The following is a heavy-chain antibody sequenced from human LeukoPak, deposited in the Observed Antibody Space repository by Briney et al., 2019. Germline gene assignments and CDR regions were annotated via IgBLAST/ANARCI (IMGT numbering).Heavy chain of an antibody. V-gene: IGHV4-39*01. D-gene: IGHD3-22*01. CDR2: IYYSGST. J-gene: IGHJ3*02. CDR1: GGSISSSSYY. CDR3: ARHVIAIVAFDI. Sequence: SETLSLTCTVSGGSISSSSYYWGWIRQPPGKGLEWIGSIYYSGSTYYNPSLKSRVTISVDTSENQFSLKLSSVTAADTAVYYCARHVIAIVAFDIWGQGTMVTVSS.